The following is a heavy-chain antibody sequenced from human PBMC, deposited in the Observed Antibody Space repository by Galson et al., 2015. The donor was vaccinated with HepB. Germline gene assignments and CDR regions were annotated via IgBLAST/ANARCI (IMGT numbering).Heavy chain of an antibody. D-gene: IGHD6-13*01. J-gene: IGHJ6*02. CDR2: IIPIFGTA. CDR1: GGTFSSYA. V-gene: IGHV1-69*13. CDR3: ATQQLEAYYYYGMDV. Sequence: SVKVSCKASGGTFSSYAISWVRQAPGQGLEWMGGIIPIFGTANYAQKFQGRVTITADESTSTAYMELSSLRSEDTAVYYCATQQLEAYYYYGMDVWGQGTTVTVSS.